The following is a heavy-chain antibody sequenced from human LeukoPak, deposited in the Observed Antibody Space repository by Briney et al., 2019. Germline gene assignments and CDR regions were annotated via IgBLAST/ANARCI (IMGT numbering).Heavy chain of an antibody. D-gene: IGHD3-3*01. Sequence: PGGSLRLSCTASGFTFGDYAMSWVRQAPGKGLEWVGLIRSKAYGGTTEYAASVKGRFTISRDDFKSIAYLQMNSLKTEDTAVYYCTRVAYDFWSGYYSPLDYWGQGTLVTVSS. CDR2: IRSKAYGGTT. CDR1: GFTFGDYA. J-gene: IGHJ4*02. CDR3: TRVAYDFWSGYYSPLDY. V-gene: IGHV3-49*04.